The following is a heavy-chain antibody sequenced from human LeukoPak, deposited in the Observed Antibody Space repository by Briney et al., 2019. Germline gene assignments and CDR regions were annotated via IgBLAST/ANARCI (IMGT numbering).Heavy chain of an antibody. CDR2: IYYSGST. J-gene: IGHJ6*03. CDR1: GGSISSYY. D-gene: IGHD6-19*01. V-gene: IGHV4-59*01. Sequence: SETLSLTCIVSGGSISSYYWSWIRQPPGKGLEWIVYIYYSGSTNYNPSLKSRVTISVDTSKNQFSLKLSSVTTADTAVYYCARSLAVAGYYYNYYMDVWGKGTTVTVSS. CDR3: ARSLAVAGYYYNYYMDV.